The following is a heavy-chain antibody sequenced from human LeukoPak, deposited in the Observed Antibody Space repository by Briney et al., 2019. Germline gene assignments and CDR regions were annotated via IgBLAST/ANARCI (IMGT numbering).Heavy chain of an antibody. CDR2: FDPEDGET. V-gene: IGHV1-24*01. J-gene: IGHJ5*02. CDR1: GYTLTELS. CDR3: ATVREIDCSGGSCYSDWFDP. D-gene: IGHD2-15*01. Sequence: ASLKVSCKVSGYTLTELSMHWVRQAPGKGLEWMGGFDPEDGETIYAQKFQGRVTMTEDTSTDTAYMELSSLRSEDTAVYYCATVREIDCSGGSCYSDWFDPWGQGTLVTVSS.